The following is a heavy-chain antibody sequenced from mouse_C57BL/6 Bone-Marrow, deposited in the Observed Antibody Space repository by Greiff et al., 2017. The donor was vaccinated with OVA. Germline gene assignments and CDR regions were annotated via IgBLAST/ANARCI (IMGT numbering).Heavy chain of an antibody. CDR2: IYPGSGST. D-gene: IGHD2-5*01. V-gene: IGHV1-55*01. J-gene: IGHJ3*01. Sequence: QVQLQQPGAELVKPGASVKMSCKASGYTFTSYWINWVKQRPGQGLEWIGDIYPGSGSTNYNEKFKSKATLTVDKSSSPAYMQLSSLTSEDSAVYYCATPYDDSDYGAAYWGQGTLVTVSA. CDR3: ATPYDDSDYGAAY. CDR1: GYTFTSYW.